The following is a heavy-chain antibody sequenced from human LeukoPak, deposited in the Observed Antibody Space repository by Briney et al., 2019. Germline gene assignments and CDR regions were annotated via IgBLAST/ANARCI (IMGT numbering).Heavy chain of an antibody. D-gene: IGHD4-17*01. J-gene: IGHJ6*02. CDR2: ISSSSSTI. CDR3: ARDLGDYGDPSTDYYGMDV. CDR1: GFTFSSYS. V-gene: IGHV3-48*01. Sequence: GGSLRLSCAASGFTFSSYSMNWVRQAPGKGLEWDSYISSSSSTIYYADSVKGRFTISRDNSKNTLYLQMNSLRAEDTAVYYCARDLGDYGDPSTDYYGMDVWGQGTTVSVSS.